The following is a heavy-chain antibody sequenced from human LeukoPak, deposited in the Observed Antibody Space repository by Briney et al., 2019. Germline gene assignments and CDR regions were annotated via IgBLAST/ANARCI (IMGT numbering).Heavy chain of an antibody. CDR1: GGSFSGYY. CDR2: INHSGST. V-gene: IGHV4-34*01. D-gene: IGHD2-2*01. Sequence: SETLSLTCAVYGGSFSGYYWSWIRQPPGKGLEWIGEINHSGSTNYNPSLKSRVTISVDTSKNQFSLKLSSVTAADTAVYYCARSCSSTSCYLSPIGDAFDIWGQGTMVPVSS. J-gene: IGHJ3*02. CDR3: ARSCSSTSCYLSPIGDAFDI.